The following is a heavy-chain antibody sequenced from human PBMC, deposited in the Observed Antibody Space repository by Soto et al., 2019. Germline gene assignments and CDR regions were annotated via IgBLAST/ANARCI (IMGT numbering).Heavy chain of an antibody. Sequence: QVQRVQSRGEVKKPGASGKVSCKTSGYSFTTYGISWVRQAPGQGLEWMGGISGYNGNTNNAQKPQGRVTMTTDTSTSTAYMELRSLRSDDTAVYYCAREGPAPYYYYGMDVWGQGSTVTVSS. CDR1: GYSFTTYG. J-gene: IGHJ6*02. CDR2: ISGYNGNT. CDR3: AREGPAPYYYYGMDV. V-gene: IGHV1-18*01.